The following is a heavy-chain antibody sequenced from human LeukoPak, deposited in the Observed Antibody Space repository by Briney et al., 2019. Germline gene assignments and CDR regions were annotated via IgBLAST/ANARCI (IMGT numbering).Heavy chain of an antibody. D-gene: IGHD3-10*01. CDR2: IYYSGST. Sequence: ASETLSLTCTVSGGSISSYYWSWIRQPPGKGLEWIGYIYYSGSTNYNPSLKSRVTISVDTSKNQFSLKLSSVTAADTAVYYCARERVLLWFGGPEYYYYYMDVWGKGTTVTISS. J-gene: IGHJ6*03. V-gene: IGHV4-59*01. CDR1: GGSISSYY. CDR3: ARERVLLWFGGPEYYYYYMDV.